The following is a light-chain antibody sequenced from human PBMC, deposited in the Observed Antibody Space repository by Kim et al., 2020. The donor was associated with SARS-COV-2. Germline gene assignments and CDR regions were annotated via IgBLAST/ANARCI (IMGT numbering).Light chain of an antibody. Sequence: GTSVTISCTGTSSDVGGYKYVSWYQQHPGKAPKLMIHDVSERPSGVPDRFSGSKSGNTASLTVSGLQAEDEADYYCSSYAGSDIVIFGGGTQLTVL. CDR1: SSDVGGYKY. V-gene: IGLV2-8*01. CDR2: DVS. J-gene: IGLJ2*01. CDR3: SSYAGSDIVI.